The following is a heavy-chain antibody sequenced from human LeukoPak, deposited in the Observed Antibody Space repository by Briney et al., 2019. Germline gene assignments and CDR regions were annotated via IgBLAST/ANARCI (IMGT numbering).Heavy chain of an antibody. CDR2: IRYDGSNK. Sequence: GRSLRLSCTASGFTFSSYAMHWVRQAPGKGLEWVAFIRYDGSNKYYADSVKGRFTISRDNSKNTLYLQMNSLRAEDTAVYYCAKWCSGGSCYGAFDIWGQGTMVTVSS. D-gene: IGHD2-15*01. J-gene: IGHJ3*02. CDR3: AKWCSGGSCYGAFDI. V-gene: IGHV3-30*02. CDR1: GFTFSSYA.